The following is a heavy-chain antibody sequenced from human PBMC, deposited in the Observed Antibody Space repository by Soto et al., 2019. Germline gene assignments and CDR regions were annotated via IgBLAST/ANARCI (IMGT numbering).Heavy chain of an antibody. Sequence: QVQLVESGGGAVQPGRSLRLSCAASGFTFSSYGMHWVRQAPGKGLEWVAVISYDGSNKYYADSVKGRFTISRDNSKNTLYLQMNSLRAEDTAVYYCAKGRWYFDYWGQGTLVTVSS. CDR2: ISYDGSNK. V-gene: IGHV3-30*18. CDR3: AKGRWYFDY. CDR1: GFTFSSYG. D-gene: IGHD2-15*01. J-gene: IGHJ4*02.